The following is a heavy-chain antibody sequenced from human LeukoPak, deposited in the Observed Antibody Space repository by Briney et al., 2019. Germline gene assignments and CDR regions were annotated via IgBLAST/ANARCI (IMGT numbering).Heavy chain of an antibody. Sequence: GGSLRLSCAASGFTFSSYGMHWVRQAPGKGLEWAAFIRYDGSNKYYADSVKGRFTISRDNSKNTLYLQMNSLRAEDTAVYYCAKDLGSSGWYLFDYWGQGTLVTVSS. J-gene: IGHJ4*02. CDR1: GFTFSSYG. V-gene: IGHV3-30*02. CDR3: AKDLGSSGWYLFDY. D-gene: IGHD6-19*01. CDR2: IRYDGSNK.